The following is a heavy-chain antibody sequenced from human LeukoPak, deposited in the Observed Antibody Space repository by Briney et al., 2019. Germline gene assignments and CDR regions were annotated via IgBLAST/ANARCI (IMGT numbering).Heavy chain of an antibody. V-gene: IGHV4-59*11. D-gene: IGHD2-15*01. J-gene: IGHJ6*03. CDR2: IYYSGST. CDR1: GGSISSHY. Sequence: PSETLSLTCTVSGGSISSHYWSWIRQPPGKGLEWIGYIYYSGSTNYNPSLKSRVTISVDTSKNQFSLKLSSVTAADTAVYYCARHPDSIVGHYYYMDVWGKGTTVTVSS. CDR3: ARHPDSIVGHYYYMDV.